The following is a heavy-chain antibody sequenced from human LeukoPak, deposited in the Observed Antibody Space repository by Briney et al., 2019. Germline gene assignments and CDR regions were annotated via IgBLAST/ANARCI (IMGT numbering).Heavy chain of an antibody. CDR3: ARGRVSSSTWYSTYYYFFYMDF. J-gene: IGHJ6*03. CDR2: ISASGSN. V-gene: IGHV4-4*07. CDR1: GGSMSSYF. D-gene: IGHD4-11*01. Sequence: SETLSLTCIVSGGSMSSYFWSWIRQPAGKGLEWIGRISASGSNNYNPSLKSRVTLSVDTSKNQFSLRLSSVTAADTAVYFCARGRVSSSTWYSTYYYFFYMDFWGKGTTVTVSS.